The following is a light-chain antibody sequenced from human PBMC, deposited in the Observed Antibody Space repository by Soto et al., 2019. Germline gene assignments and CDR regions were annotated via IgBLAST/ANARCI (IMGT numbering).Light chain of an antibody. J-gene: IGLJ2*01. CDR3: TVWDDSLSGMV. V-gene: IGLV1-44*01. Sequence: QSVLTQPPSASGTPGQRVTISCSGSSSNIGKSIVNWYQHLPGTAPKILIYSNNQRPSGVPDRFSGSKSGTSASLAISGLQSEDEADYYCTVWDDSLSGMVFGGGTKLTVL. CDR1: SSNIGKSI. CDR2: SNN.